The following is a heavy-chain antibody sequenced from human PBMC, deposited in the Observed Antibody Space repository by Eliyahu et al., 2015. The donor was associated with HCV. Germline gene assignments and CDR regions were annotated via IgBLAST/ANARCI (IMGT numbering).Heavy chain of an antibody. V-gene: IGHV3-7*01. J-gene: IGHJ4*02. Sequence: EVQLVESGGGLVQPGGSLRLSCAASGFXFXSYWMSWVRQAPGKGLEWVANIKQDGSEKYYVDSVKGRFTISRDNAKNSLYLQMNSLRAEDTAVYYCARHPATHVLMVYASDYWGQGTLVTVSS. CDR2: IKQDGSEK. CDR1: GFXFXSYW. D-gene: IGHD2-8*01. CDR3: ARHPATHVLMVYASDY.